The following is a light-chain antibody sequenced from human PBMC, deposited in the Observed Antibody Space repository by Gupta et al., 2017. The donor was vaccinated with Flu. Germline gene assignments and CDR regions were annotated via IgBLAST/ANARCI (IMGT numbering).Light chain of an antibody. CDR1: KSEDKY. CDR2: QDN. CDR3: QTWDRNNAV. J-gene: IGLJ2*01. Sequence: SSELTQPPSVSVSPGQTATITCSAAKSEDKYVPWYQHRAGQSPALLIDQDNNPPSGGGERFSGSISGNTATLTISETKGVDEGDYFSQTWDRNNAVFGGGTKLTVL. V-gene: IGLV3-1*01.